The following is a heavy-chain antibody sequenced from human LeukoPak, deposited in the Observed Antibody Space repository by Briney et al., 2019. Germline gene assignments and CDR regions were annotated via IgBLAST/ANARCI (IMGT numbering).Heavy chain of an antibody. Sequence: ASVKVSCKASGYTFTSYGISWVRQAPGQGLEWMGRISAYNGNTNYAQKLQGRVTMTTDTSTSTAHMELRSLRSDDTAVYYCARDDCSSTSCPYTLDYWGQGTLVTVSS. D-gene: IGHD2-2*01. CDR1: GYTFTSYG. CDR3: ARDDCSSTSCPYTLDY. CDR2: ISAYNGNT. J-gene: IGHJ4*02. V-gene: IGHV1-18*01.